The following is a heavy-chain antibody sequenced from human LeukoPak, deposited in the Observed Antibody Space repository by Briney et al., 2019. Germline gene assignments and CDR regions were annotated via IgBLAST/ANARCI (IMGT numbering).Heavy chain of an antibody. V-gene: IGHV3-21*01. J-gene: IGHJ4*02. Sequence: GGSLRLSCAASGFTFSSYSMNWVRQAPGKGRDWDSSISSSSSYIYYADSVKGRFTISRDNAKNSLYLQMNSLRAEDTAVYYCARDLRGWFGDLAIDYWGQGTLVTVSS. CDR2: ISSSSSYI. CDR1: GFTFSSYS. CDR3: ARDLRGWFGDLAIDY. D-gene: IGHD3-10*01.